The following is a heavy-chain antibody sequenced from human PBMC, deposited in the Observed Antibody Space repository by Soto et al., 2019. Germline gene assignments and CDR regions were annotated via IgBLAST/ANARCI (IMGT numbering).Heavy chain of an antibody. D-gene: IGHD6-19*01. V-gene: IGHV2-5*02. J-gene: IGHJ3*01. CDR1: GFSLSTNGVG. Sequence: QITLKESGPTLVKPTQTLTLTCTFSGFSLSTNGVGVGWIRQPPGKALEWLALIYWDDDKRYSPSLKSRLTITKDTSKNLVVLTMTNMDPVDTAAYYCAHRMGGCCSGWNEGVFELGGQGTMVTVSS. CDR2: IYWDDDK. CDR3: AHRMGGCCSGWNEGVFEL.